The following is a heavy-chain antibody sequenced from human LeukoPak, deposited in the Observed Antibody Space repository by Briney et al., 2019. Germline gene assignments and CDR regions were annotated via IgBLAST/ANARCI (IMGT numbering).Heavy chain of an antibody. CDR3: ARGYCTSSSCFARHWFDP. V-gene: IGHV4-31*03. CDR1: GGSISSGGYY. CDR2: IYYSGNT. J-gene: IGHJ5*02. Sequence: KPSQTVSLTCTVSGGSISSGGYYWSWIRQHPGKGLEWIGCIYYSGNTYYNPSLKSRVTISVDTSKNQFSLKLSSVTAADTAVYYCARGYCTSSSCFARHWFDPWGQGTLVTVSS. D-gene: IGHD2-2*01.